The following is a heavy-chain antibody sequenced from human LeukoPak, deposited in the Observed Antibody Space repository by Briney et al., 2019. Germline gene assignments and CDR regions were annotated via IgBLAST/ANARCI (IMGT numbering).Heavy chain of an antibody. J-gene: IGHJ4*02. Sequence: PGGSLRLSCAASGFTFSSYAMNWVRQAPGKGLEWVPLISGSGGSTYSADSVKGRFTISRDNSKNTLYLQMNSLRAEDTAIYYCAKVRTFFGSGIDFWGQGTLVTVSS. V-gene: IGHV3-23*01. CDR3: AKVRTFFGSGIDF. CDR1: GFTFSSYA. CDR2: ISGSGGST. D-gene: IGHD3-10*01.